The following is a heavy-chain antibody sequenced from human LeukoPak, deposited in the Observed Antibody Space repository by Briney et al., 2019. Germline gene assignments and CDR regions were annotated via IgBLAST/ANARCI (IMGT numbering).Heavy chain of an antibody. V-gene: IGHV1-24*01. Sequence: ASVKVSCKVSGYTLTELSMHWVRQAPGKGLEWMGGFDPEDGETIYAQKFQGRVTMAEDTSTDTAYMELSSLRSEDTAEYYCATEVVGDYVWGSYRDYWGQGTLVTVSS. CDR1: GYTLTELS. J-gene: IGHJ4*02. CDR3: ATEVVGDYVWGSYRDY. CDR2: FDPEDGET. D-gene: IGHD3-16*02.